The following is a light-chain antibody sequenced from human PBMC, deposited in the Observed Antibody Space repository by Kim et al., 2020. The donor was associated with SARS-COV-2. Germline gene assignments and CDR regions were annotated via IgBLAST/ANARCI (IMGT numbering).Light chain of an antibody. CDR1: QSVTTY. CDR2: GAS. J-gene: IGKJ2*01. V-gene: IGKV3-15*01. CDR3: HQYNDWPPYT. Sequence: VSPGERATLSCRASQSVTTYLAWYQQKPGQAPRLLIYGASTRATGIPARFSGSGSGTEFTLTISSLQSEDFAVYYCHQYNDWPPYTFGQGTKLEIK.